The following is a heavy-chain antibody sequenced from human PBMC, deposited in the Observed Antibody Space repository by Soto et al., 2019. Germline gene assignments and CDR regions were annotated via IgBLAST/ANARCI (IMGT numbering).Heavy chain of an antibody. Sequence: QITLNESGPTVVSPTETLTLTCRFSGFSLTTSGVGVGWIRQSPGKAPEWLALIYWDDDKRYSASLKSRLTITKATSKTQVVLTVSDLDPTDTATYYCAHRVLRTVFGLVTTTAIYFDFWGQGTPVAVSS. CDR2: IYWDDDK. J-gene: IGHJ4*02. CDR3: AHRVLRTVFGLVTTTAIYFDF. D-gene: IGHD3-3*01. CDR1: GFSLTTSGVG. V-gene: IGHV2-5*02.